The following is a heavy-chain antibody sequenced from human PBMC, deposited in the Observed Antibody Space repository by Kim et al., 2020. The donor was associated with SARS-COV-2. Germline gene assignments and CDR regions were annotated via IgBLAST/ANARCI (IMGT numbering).Heavy chain of an antibody. CDR3: ARAGRISFFGVTPPSPYYAMDV. Sequence: GGSLRLSCAASGFTFSSYGMNWVRQAPGKGLEWVSAISNGSSYIYYADSVKGRFTISRDNSKNSLYLQMNSLRAEDTAVYYCARAGRISFFGVTPPSPYYAMDVWGEGTTVTVS. D-gene: IGHD3-3*01. CDR2: ISNGSSYI. V-gene: IGHV3-21*01. CDR1: GFTFSSYG. J-gene: IGHJ6*02.